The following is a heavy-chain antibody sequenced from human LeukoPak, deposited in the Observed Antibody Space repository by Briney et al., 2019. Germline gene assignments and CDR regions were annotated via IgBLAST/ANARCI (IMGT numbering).Heavy chain of an antibody. CDR3: ARDLEYCGGDCYSSNAFDI. J-gene: IGHJ3*02. CDR1: GGSFSGYY. V-gene: IGHV4-34*01. CDR2: INHSGST. D-gene: IGHD2-21*01. Sequence: SETLSLTCAVYGGSFSGYYWSWIRQPPGKGLEWIGEINHSGSTNYNPSLKSRVTISVDTSKNQFSLKLSSVTAADTAVYYCARDLEYCGGDCYSSNAFDIWGQGTMVTVSS.